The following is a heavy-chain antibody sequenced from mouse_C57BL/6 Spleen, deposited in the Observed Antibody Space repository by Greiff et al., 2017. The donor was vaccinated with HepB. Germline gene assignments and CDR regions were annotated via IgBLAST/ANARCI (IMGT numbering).Heavy chain of an antibody. J-gene: IGHJ4*01. Sequence: QVQLKQPGAELVKPGASVKLSCKASGYTFTSYWMHWVKQRPGQGLEWIGMIHPNSGSTNYNEKFKSKATLTVDKSSSTADMQLSSLTSEDSAVYYCARENWDDAMDYWGQGTSVTVSS. CDR2: IHPNSGST. CDR1: GYTFTSYW. CDR3: ARENWDDAMDY. D-gene: IGHD4-1*01. V-gene: IGHV1-64*01.